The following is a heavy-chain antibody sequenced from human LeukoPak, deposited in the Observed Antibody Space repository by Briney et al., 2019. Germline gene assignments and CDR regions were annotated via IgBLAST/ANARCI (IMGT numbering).Heavy chain of an antibody. Sequence: GESLRISCKGSGYSFTSYWISWVRQMPGKGLEWMGIIYPGDSGTRYSPSFQGQVTISADKSISTAYLQWSSLKASDTAMYYCAKGYYYDSSDPQDAFDIWGQGTMVTVSS. CDR1: GYSFTSYW. CDR2: IYPGDSGT. J-gene: IGHJ3*02. D-gene: IGHD3-22*01. CDR3: AKGYYYDSSDPQDAFDI. V-gene: IGHV5-51*01.